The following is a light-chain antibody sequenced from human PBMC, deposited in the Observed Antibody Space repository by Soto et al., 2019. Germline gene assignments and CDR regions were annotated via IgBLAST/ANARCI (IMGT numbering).Light chain of an antibody. Sequence: EIVMTQSPATLSVSPGERATLSCRASQSVTSNLAWYKQKLGQAPRLLIYAASTRATGIPGRFSGSGSGTEFTLTISSLQSEDFAVYYCQQYDNWPLTFGGGTKVEIK. CDR2: AAS. J-gene: IGKJ4*01. V-gene: IGKV3-15*01. CDR1: QSVTSN. CDR3: QQYDNWPLT.